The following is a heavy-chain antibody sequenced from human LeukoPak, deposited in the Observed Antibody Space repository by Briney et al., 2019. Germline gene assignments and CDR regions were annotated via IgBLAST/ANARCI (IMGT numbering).Heavy chain of an antibody. J-gene: IGHJ4*02. CDR3: ASFPKRGYYDSSGSAY. Sequence: SETLSLTCTVSGGSISSSSYYWGWLRQPPGKGLEWIVSIYYSGSTNYNPSLKSRVTISVDTSKNQFSLKLSSVTAADTAVYYCASFPKRGYYDSSGSAYWGQGTLVTVSS. CDR1: GGSISSSSYY. CDR2: IYYSGST. V-gene: IGHV4-39*07. D-gene: IGHD3-22*01.